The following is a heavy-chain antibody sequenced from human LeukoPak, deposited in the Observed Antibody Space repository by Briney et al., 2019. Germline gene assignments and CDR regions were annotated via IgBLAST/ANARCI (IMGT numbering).Heavy chain of an antibody. CDR2: INHSGST. Sequence: SETLSLTCAVYGGSFSGYYWSWIRQPPGKGLEWIGEINHSGSTNYNPSLKSRVTISVDTSKNQFSLKLSSVTAADTAVYYCARVGGYYDSSGYYFDYWGQGTLVTVSS. D-gene: IGHD3-22*01. V-gene: IGHV4-34*01. CDR1: GGSFSGYY. J-gene: IGHJ4*02. CDR3: ARVGGYYDSSGYYFDY.